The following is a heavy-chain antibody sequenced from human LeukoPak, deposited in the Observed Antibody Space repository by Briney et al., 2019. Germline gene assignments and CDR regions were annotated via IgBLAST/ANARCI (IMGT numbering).Heavy chain of an antibody. CDR2: MYYSRST. D-gene: IGHD6-25*01. J-gene: IGHJ4*02. CDR3: ASGGYVPYDY. V-gene: IGHV4-39*07. Sequence: PSETLSLTCTVSGVSISSNNYYWGWIRQPPGKGLEWIGSMYYSRSTYYNPSLKSRVTLSVDTSKNQFSLKLSSVTAADTAVYYCASGGYVPYDYWGQGTLVTVSS. CDR1: GVSISSNNYY.